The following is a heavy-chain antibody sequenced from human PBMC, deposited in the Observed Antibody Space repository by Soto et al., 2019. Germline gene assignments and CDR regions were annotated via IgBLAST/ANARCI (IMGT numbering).Heavy chain of an antibody. CDR3: ARADYDDFYY. CDR1: GFTLSSYA. Sequence: GGSLKLSCAAPGFTLSSYAIHWVRQAPGKGLEWVAVISYDGSNKYYADSVKGRFTISRDNSKNTLYLQMNSLRAEDTVVYYCARADYDDFYYWGQGTLVTVSS. V-gene: IGHV3-30-3*01. CDR2: ISYDGSNK. D-gene: IGHD3-3*01. J-gene: IGHJ4*02.